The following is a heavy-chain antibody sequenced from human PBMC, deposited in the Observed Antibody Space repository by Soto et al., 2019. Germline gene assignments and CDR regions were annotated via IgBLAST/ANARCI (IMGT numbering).Heavy chain of an antibody. CDR1: GASIAGGSYY. V-gene: IGHV4-30-4*01. D-gene: IGHD5-12*01. Sequence: SETWSLTCTVSGASIAGGSYYWSWVRQPPGKGLEWIGYIPSRGRPFYNPSLTSRGTISADSSKNQLSLQLTSVTAADTAVYYCVRDQYSGYDFALWGQGNLV. CDR2: IPSRGRP. J-gene: IGHJ1*01. CDR3: VRDQYSGYDFAL.